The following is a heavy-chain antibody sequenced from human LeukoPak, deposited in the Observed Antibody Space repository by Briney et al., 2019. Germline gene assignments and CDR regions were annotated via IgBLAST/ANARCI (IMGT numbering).Heavy chain of an antibody. CDR1: GFTFSSYA. V-gene: IGHV3-23*01. Sequence: GGSLRLSCAASGFTFSSYAMSWVRQAPGKGLEWVSAISCSGGSTYYADSVKGRFTISRDNSKNTLYLQMNSLRAEDTAVYYCARELGYCSGGSCDAWFDPWGQGTLVTVSS. CDR2: ISCSGGST. D-gene: IGHD2-15*01. CDR3: ARELGYCSGGSCDAWFDP. J-gene: IGHJ5*02.